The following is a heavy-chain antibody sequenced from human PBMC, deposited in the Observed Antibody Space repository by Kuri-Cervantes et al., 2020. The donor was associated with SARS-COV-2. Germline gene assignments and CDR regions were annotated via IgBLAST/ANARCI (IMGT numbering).Heavy chain of an antibody. CDR1: GFTFSSYA. D-gene: IGHD6-6*01. CDR3: AKDLSYSSSPGYYYYYYGMDV. J-gene: IGHJ6*02. Sequence: GESLKISCAASGFTFSSYAMSWVRQAPGKGLEWVSYISSSSSTTYYADSVKGRFTISRDNSKNTLYLQMNSLRAEDTAVYYCAKDLSYSSSPGYYYYYYGMDVWGQGTTVTVSS. CDR2: ISSSSSTT. V-gene: IGHV3-23*01.